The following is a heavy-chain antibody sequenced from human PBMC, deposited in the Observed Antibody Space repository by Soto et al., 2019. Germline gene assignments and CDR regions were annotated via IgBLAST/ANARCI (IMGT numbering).Heavy chain of an antibody. J-gene: IGHJ4*02. CDR1: GYTFTGYY. CDR3: AREGAAAAHDTALDY. D-gene: IGHD6-13*01. V-gene: IGHV1-2*04. CDR2: INPNSGGT. Sequence: ASVKVSCKASGYTFTGYYMHWVRQAPGQGLEWMGWINPNSGGTNYAQKFQGWVTMTRDTSISTAYMELSRLRSDDTAVYYCAREGAAAAHDTALDYWGQGTLVTVSS.